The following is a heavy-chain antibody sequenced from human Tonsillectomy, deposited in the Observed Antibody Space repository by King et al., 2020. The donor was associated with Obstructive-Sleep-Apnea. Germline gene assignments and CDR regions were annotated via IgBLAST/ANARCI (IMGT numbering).Heavy chain of an antibody. J-gene: IGHJ4*02. CDR1: GFTFSGYA. V-gene: IGHV3-23*04. D-gene: IGHD3-10*01. Sequence: VQLVESGGGLVKPGGSLRLSCAASGFTFSGYAMNWVRQAPGKGLEWVSGISGSGGSTYYADSVKGRFTLSRDNSKNTLYLQMNSLRAEDTAVFYCAKGDGSGNYYTGHFDYWGQGTLVTVSS. CDR3: AKGDGSGNYYTGHFDY. CDR2: ISGSGGST.